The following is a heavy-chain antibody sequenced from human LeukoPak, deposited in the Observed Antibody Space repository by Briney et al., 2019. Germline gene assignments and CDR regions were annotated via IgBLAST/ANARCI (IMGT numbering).Heavy chain of an antibody. V-gene: IGHV4-59*01. J-gene: IGHJ4*02. Sequence: SETLSLTCTVSGGSISSYYWSWIRQPPGKGLEWIGYIYYSGSTNYNPSLKSRVTISVDTSKNQFSLKLSSVTAADTAVYYCARAVAGSQGNRIFDYWGQGTLVTVSS. CDR1: GGSISSYY. CDR3: ARAVAGSQGNRIFDY. D-gene: IGHD6-19*01. CDR2: IYYSGST.